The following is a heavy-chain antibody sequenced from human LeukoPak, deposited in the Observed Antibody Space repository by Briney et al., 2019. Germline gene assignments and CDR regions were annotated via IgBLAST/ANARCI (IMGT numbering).Heavy chain of an antibody. CDR1: GFTFSSSW. D-gene: IGHD5-18*01. CDR2: IKQDGSET. Sequence: PGGSLRLSCAASGFTFSSSWLSWVRQAPGRGLEWVANIKQDGSETYYVDSVNGRFTISRDNAKNSLYLQMNSLRAEDTAVYYCARDGGRRGYSYGYFDYWGQGTLVTVSS. J-gene: IGHJ4*02. V-gene: IGHV3-7*01. CDR3: ARDGGRRGYSYGYFDY.